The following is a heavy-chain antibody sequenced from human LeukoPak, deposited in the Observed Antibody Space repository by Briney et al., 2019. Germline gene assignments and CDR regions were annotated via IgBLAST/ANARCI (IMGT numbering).Heavy chain of an antibody. CDR1: GFTFSSCS. D-gene: IGHD4-23*01. J-gene: IGHJ4*02. Sequence: AGGSLRLSCAASGFTFSSCSMNWVRQAPGKGLEWVSSISSSSSYIYYTDSVKGRFTISRDKSKNTLYLQMNSLRVEDTALYYCARVIGGNYGGDYWGQGTLVTVSS. CDR2: ISSSSSYI. CDR3: ARVIGGNYGGDY. V-gene: IGHV3-21*04.